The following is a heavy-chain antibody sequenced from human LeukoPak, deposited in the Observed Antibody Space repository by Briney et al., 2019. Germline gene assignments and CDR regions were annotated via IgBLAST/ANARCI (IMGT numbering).Heavy chain of an antibody. CDR3: AGLTTVTTGFDY. V-gene: IGHV3-21*01. CDR2: ISSSSSYI. CDR1: GFTFSSYS. Sequence: GGSLRLPCAASGFTFSSYSMNWVRQAPGKGLEWVSSISSSSSYIYYADSVEGRFTISRDNAKNSLYLQMNSLRAEDTAVYYCAGLTTVTTGFDYWGQGTLVTVSS. J-gene: IGHJ4*02. D-gene: IGHD4-17*01.